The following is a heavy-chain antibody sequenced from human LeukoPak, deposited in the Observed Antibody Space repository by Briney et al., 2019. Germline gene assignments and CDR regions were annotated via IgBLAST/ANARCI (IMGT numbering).Heavy chain of an antibody. V-gene: IGHV1-69*06. CDR1: GGTFSSYA. Sequence: VASVKVSCKASGGTFSSYAISWVRQAPGQGLEWMGRITPIFGTANYAQKFQGRVTITADKSTSTAYMELSSLRSEDTAVYYCARDADPLTYYYDSSGYYFDYWGQGTLVTVSS. CDR2: ITPIFGTA. D-gene: IGHD3-22*01. J-gene: IGHJ4*02. CDR3: ARDADPLTYYYDSSGYYFDY.